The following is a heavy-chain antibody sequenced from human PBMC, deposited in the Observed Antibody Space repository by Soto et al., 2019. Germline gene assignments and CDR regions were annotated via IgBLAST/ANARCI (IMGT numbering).Heavy chain of an antibody. Sequence: LRLSCTASGFTFSSRAMNWVRQFPGRGLEWVSYISSSSSNIDYADSVKGRFTVSRDNAKNSLYLQMNTLRDEDTAVYYCASDRSLGSNWYYYLESWGQGTLVTSPQ. J-gene: IGHJ4*02. CDR3: ASDRSLGSNWYYYLES. CDR2: ISSSSSNI. V-gene: IGHV3-48*02. CDR1: GFTFSSRA. D-gene: IGHD3-16*01.